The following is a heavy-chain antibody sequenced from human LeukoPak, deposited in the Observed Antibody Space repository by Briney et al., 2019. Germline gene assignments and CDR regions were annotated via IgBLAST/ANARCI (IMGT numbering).Heavy chain of an antibody. Sequence: ASVEVSCKASGYTFTGYYMHWVRQAPGQGLEWMGWINPNSGGTNYAQKFQGRVTMTRDTSISTAYMELSRLRSDDTAVYYCARGYSSSSGPYYWGQGTLVTVSS. CDR1: GYTFTGYY. CDR3: ARGYSSSSGPYY. D-gene: IGHD6-6*01. CDR2: INPNSGGT. V-gene: IGHV1-2*02. J-gene: IGHJ4*02.